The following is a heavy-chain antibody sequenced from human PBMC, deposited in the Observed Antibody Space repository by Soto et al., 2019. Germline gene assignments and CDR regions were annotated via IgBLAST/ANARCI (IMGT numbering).Heavy chain of an antibody. J-gene: IGHJ4*02. Sequence: LKISCSASGFSFSTYTMNWVRLAPGKGLEWVSGINAGVFTTYYADSVKGRFTISRDNSRKVLYLQMNSLRVEDTAIYYCAKDRQPDGIWTFDYWGQGTSVTVSS. CDR2: INAGVFTT. D-gene: IGHD3-9*01. V-gene: IGHV3-23*01. CDR3: AKDRQPDGIWTFDY. CDR1: GFSFSTYT.